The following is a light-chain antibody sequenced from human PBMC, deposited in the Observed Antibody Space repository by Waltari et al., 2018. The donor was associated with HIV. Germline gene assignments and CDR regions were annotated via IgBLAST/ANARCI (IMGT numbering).Light chain of an antibody. V-gene: IGLV3-21*04. Sequence: SYVLTQPPSVSVAPGKTAKIACEGDNLEIKSVHWYQQRPGQAPIQVIDDVSDRPSGIPERCAGSNYGNTATLSRTRVEVGDEADYYCQVWDSSSDHWVFGGGTKLTVL. CDR3: QVWDSSSDHWV. CDR1: NLEIKS. J-gene: IGLJ3*02. CDR2: DVS.